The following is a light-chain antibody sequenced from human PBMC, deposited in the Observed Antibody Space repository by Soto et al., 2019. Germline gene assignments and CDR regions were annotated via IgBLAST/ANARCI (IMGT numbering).Light chain of an antibody. CDR1: QSINSW. J-gene: IGKJ3*01. CDR3: QHYDSYSGT. V-gene: IGKV1-5*03. Sequence: DIQMTQSPSTLSAAVGDRVTITCRASQSINSWLAWYQQKLGKAPRLLIYRASSLEGGVPSRFSGSGSGAEFTLTISSLQPDDFATYYCQHYDSYSGTFGPGTKVDIK. CDR2: RAS.